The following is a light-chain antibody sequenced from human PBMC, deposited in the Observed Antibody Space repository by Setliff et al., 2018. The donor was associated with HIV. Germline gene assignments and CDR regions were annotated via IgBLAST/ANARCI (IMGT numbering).Light chain of an antibody. CDR3: QVWDSGSDHVV. CDR1: NIGSKS. CDR2: YDS. J-gene: IGLJ3*02. Sequence: SYELTQPPSVSVAPGNTARITRGANNIGSKSVHWYQQKPGQAPVLVIYYDSDRPSGIPERFSGSNSGNTATLTITRVEAGDEADYYCQVWDSGSDHVVFGGGTK. V-gene: IGLV3-21*04.